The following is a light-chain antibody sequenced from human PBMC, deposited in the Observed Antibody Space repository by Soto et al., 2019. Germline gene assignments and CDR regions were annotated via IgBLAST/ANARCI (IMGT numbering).Light chain of an antibody. CDR2: GIS. CDR3: QQHDQWPIT. J-gene: IGKJ5*01. Sequence: EIVMTQSPATLSVSRGGRATRCCRASQSVNSNYLAWYQQKPGQAPRLLIYGISKRATDIPDRFSGSGSGTEFTLTISSLQPEDFATYYCQQHDQWPITFGQGTRLEIK. CDR1: QSVNSN. V-gene: IGKV3D-15*01.